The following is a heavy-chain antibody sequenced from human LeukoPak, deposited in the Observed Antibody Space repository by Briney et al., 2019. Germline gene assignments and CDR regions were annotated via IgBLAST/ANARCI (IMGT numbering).Heavy chain of an antibody. J-gene: IGHJ4*02. D-gene: IGHD5-24*01. CDR1: GFTFNSYA. V-gene: IGHV3-30*09. CDR3: AREEMATITHPNFDY. CDR2: ISYNGDNK. Sequence: PGRSLRLSCAASGFTFNSYAMHWVRQAPGKGLEWVAIISYNGDNKYYADSVKGRFAISRDNSKDTLYLQMNSLRAEDTAVYYCAREEMATITHPNFDYWGQGTLVTVSS.